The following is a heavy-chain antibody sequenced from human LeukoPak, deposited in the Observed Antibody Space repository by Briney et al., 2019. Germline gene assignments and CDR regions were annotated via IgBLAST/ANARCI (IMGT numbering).Heavy chain of an antibody. CDR1: GGSISSSSYY. CDR3: ARRVSSSSFDY. Sequence: PSETLSLTCTVSGGSISSSSYYWGWIRQPPGKGLEWIGSIYYSGSTYHNPSLKSRVTISVDTSKNQFSLKLSSVTAADTAVYYCARRVSSSSFDYWGQGTLVTVSS. J-gene: IGHJ4*02. CDR2: IYYSGST. D-gene: IGHD6-6*01. V-gene: IGHV4-39*01.